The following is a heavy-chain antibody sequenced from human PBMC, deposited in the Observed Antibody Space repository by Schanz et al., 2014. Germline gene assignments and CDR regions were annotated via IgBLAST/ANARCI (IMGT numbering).Heavy chain of an antibody. J-gene: IGHJ6*02. CDR2: VCYDGSKK. CDR3: VKDLQRELLRDDHYYGMDV. CDR1: GFTFRTYG. V-gene: IGHV3-33*06. D-gene: IGHD1-26*01. Sequence: VQLVESGGGLVQPGGSLRLSCAASGFTFRTYGMHWVRQAPGKGLEWVAVVCYDGSKKYYADSVKGRFTTSRDNSKNTMYLQMNSLRAEDTAVYYCVKDLQRELLRDDHYYGMDVWGQGTTVTVSS.